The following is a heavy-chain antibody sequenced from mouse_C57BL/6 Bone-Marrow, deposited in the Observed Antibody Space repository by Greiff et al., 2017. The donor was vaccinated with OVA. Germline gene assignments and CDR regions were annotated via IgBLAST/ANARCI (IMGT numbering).Heavy chain of an antibody. CDR2: ISSGGSYT. CDR3: ARHGWLLRDY. Sequence: DVMLVESGGDLVKPGGSLKLSCAASGFTFSSYGMSWVRQTPDKRLEWVATISSGGSYTYYPDSVKGRFTISRDNAKNTLYLQMSSLKSEDTAMYYCARHGWLLRDYWGQGTTLTVSS. J-gene: IGHJ2*01. V-gene: IGHV5-6*02. CDR1: GFTFSSYG. D-gene: IGHD2-3*01.